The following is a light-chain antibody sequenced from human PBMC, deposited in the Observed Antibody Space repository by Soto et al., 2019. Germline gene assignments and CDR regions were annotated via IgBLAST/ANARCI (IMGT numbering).Light chain of an antibody. V-gene: IGKV1-5*01. Sequence: DIQLTQSPSTLSLSVGERATISCRASQSVSSCLAWYQQKPGRAPRFLIYDASTRDTGIPARFSGSGSGTEFTLTISKLQPEDFATYYCQQYDNYPRTFGQGTKVDIK. J-gene: IGKJ1*01. CDR1: QSVSSC. CDR2: DAS. CDR3: QQYDNYPRT.